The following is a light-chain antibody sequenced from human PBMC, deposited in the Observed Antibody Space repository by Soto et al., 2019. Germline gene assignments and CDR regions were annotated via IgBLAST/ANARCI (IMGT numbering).Light chain of an antibody. CDR1: QSVSSNY. Sequence: EIVLTQSPGTLSLSPGERATLSCRASQSVSSNYLAWYQQKPGRAPRLLIYGASSRDTGIPDRFSGSGSGTDFTLTISSLEPEDFAVYFCHQRSNWPRTFGGGTKVDIK. V-gene: IGKV3D-20*02. CDR2: GAS. CDR3: HQRSNWPRT. J-gene: IGKJ4*01.